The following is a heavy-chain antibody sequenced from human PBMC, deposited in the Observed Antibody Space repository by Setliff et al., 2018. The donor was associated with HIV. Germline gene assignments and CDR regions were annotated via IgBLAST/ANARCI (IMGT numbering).Heavy chain of an antibody. J-gene: IGHJ6*03. V-gene: IGHV1-18*01. Sequence: ASVKVSCKASGYSFTTYAISWARQAPGQGLEWMGWISAYNGNTLYAQKFQDRVTMTIDTSTSTAYMELRSLRSDDTAIYYCVRGGQYYRSTYYCYYMDVWGKGTTVTVSS. CDR3: VRGGQYYRSTYYCYYMDV. D-gene: IGHD3-16*02. CDR2: ISAYNGNT. CDR1: GYSFTTYA.